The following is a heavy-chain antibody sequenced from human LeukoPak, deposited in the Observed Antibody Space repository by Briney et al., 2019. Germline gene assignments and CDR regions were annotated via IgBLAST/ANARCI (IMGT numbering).Heavy chain of an antibody. CDR1: GGSISSGGYS. J-gene: IGHJ5*02. D-gene: IGHD4-17*01. CDR3: ARGATVTTLDP. V-gene: IGHV4-30-2*01. Sequence: PSETLSLTCAVSGGSISSGGYSWSWIRQPPGTSLEWIGYIYDSGSTYYNPSPKSRVTISVDRSKNQFSLKLSSVTAADTAVYYCARGATVTTLDPWGQGTLVTVSS. CDR2: IYDSGST.